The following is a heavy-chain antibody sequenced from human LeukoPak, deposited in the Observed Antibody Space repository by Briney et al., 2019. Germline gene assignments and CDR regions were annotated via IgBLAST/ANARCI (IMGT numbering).Heavy chain of an antibody. CDR1: GGSISRGGYY. CDR3: ARAGEYSWTFDH. V-gene: IGHV4-61*08. D-gene: IGHD3-10*01. J-gene: IGHJ4*02. Sequence: SETLSLTCAVSGGSISRGGYYWSWLRQPPGKGLEWIGNIYHSGSTNYNPALRSRLTISVDSSNNQFSLRLTSMTAADTAVYFCARAGEYSWTFDHWGQGSLVTVSS. CDR2: IYHSGST.